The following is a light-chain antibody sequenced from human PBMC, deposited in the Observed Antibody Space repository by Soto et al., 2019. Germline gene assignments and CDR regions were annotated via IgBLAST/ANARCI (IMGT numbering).Light chain of an antibody. V-gene: IGKV4-1*01. CDR1: QSVLYSSNNKNY. CDR2: WAS. CDR3: QQYYSTPYA. Sequence: DIVMTQSPDSLAVSLGERATINCKSSQSVLYSSNNKNYLAWYQQKPGQPPKLLIYWASTRESGVPARFSGSGSGTDFTLTISSLPAEDVAVYYCQQYYSTPYAFGQGTKLEIK. J-gene: IGKJ2*01.